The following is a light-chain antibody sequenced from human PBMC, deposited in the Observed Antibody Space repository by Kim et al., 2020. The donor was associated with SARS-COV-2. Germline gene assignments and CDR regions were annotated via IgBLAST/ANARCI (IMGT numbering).Light chain of an antibody. Sequence: APGKTARFTCGGSNIGSKSVHWYQQKPGQAPVLVIYYDSDRPSGIPERFSGSNSGNTATLTISRVEAGDEADYYCQVWDSSSDHWVFGGGTQLTVL. CDR3: QVWDSSSDHWV. J-gene: IGLJ3*02. CDR2: YDS. CDR1: NIGSKS. V-gene: IGLV3-21*04.